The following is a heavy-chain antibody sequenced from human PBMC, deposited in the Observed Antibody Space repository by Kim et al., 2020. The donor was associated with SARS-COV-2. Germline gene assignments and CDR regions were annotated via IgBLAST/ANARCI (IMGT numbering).Heavy chain of an antibody. Sequence: GGSLRLSCVASGFTFNSYAMSWVREAPGKGLEWVSIIYAGGSTTKYADSVKGRFTVSRDDSKNTLYLQMNSLRAEDTAVYFCAKNFPRAQWLVDYWGQG. D-gene: IGHD6-19*01. CDR1: GFTFNSYA. V-gene: IGHV3-23*03. CDR2: IYAGGSTT. CDR3: AKNFPRAQWLVDY. J-gene: IGHJ4*02.